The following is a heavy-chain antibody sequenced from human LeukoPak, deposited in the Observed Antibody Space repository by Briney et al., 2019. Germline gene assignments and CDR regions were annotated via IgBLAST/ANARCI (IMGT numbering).Heavy chain of an antibody. Sequence: ASVKASFKASGYTFSAYYIHWVRQAPGQGLEWMGWINPNSGGTNYALKFRGRVTMTRDTSISTANMELTSLRSDDTAVYYCARPQDHGGNVENFDIWGQGTLVTVSS. J-gene: IGHJ3*02. D-gene: IGHD4-23*01. V-gene: IGHV1-2*02. CDR1: GYTFSAYY. CDR2: INPNSGGT. CDR3: ARPQDHGGNVENFDI.